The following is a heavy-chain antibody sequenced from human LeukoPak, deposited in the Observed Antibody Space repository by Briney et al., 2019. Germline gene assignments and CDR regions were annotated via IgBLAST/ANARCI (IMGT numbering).Heavy chain of an antibody. CDR2: ISSSSSYI. V-gene: IGHV3-21*01. Sequence: KPGGSLRLSCAASGFTFSSYSMNWVRQAPGKGLEWVSSISSSSSYIYYADSVKGRFTISRDNAKNSLYLQMNSLRAEDTAVYYCARDRVWTDGDPFDYWGQGTLVTVSS. CDR1: GFTFSSYS. CDR3: ARDRVWTDGDPFDY. D-gene: IGHD4-17*01. J-gene: IGHJ4*02.